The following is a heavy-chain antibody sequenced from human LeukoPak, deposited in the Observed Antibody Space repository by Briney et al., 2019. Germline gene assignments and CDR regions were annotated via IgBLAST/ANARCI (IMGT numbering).Heavy chain of an antibody. J-gene: IGHJ1*01. V-gene: IGHV4-59*01. Sequence: LSETLSLTCTVSGGSISTYYWNWIRQPPGKGLEWIGYIYHSGNTNYNPSLQSRVTISVDTSKNQFSLNLRSVTAADTAVYYCARGGAPRLHFQNWGQGTLVTVSS. CDR1: GGSISTYY. CDR2: IYHSGNT. CDR3: ARGGAPRLHFQN. D-gene: IGHD1-26*01.